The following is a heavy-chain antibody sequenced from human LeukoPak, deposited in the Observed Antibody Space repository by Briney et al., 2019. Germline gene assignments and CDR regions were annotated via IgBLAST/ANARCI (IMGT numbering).Heavy chain of an antibody. V-gene: IGHV4-34*01. CDR3: ARDRGSRYYYYMDV. J-gene: IGHJ6*03. CDR1: GGSFSGYY. Sequence: SETLSLTCAVYGGSFSGYYWSWIRQPPGKGLEWIGEINHSGSTNYNPSLKSRVTISVDTSKNQFSLKLSSVTAADTAVYYCARDRGSRYYYYMDVWGKGTTVTVSS. CDR2: INHSGST.